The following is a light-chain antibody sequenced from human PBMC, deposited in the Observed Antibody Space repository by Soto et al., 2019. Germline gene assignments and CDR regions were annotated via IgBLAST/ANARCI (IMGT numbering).Light chain of an antibody. CDR3: SSYTSRSTLGV. CDR2: DVS. J-gene: IGLJ2*01. V-gene: IGLV2-14*03. Sequence: QSALTQPASVSGSPGQSITISCTGTNSDIGGYNYVPWYQQHPGKAPKLMIFDVSNRPSGVSYRFSGSKSGNTASLTISGLQAEDEAEYYCSSYTSRSTLGVFGGGTKLTVL. CDR1: NSDIGGYNY.